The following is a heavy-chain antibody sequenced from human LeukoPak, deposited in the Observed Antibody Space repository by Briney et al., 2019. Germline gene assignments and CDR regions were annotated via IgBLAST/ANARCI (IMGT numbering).Heavy chain of an antibody. V-gene: IGHV3-21*04. CDR2: ISSSSSYI. D-gene: IGHD5-24*01. J-gene: IGHJ4*02. CDR1: GFTFSSYS. CDR3: ARDPRDDHNSLDY. Sequence: GGSLRLSCAASGFTFSSYSMNWVRQAPGKGLEWVSSISSSSSYIYYADSVKGRFTISRDNAKNSLYLQMGSLRADDTAMYYCARDPRDDHNSLDYWGQGTQVTVSS.